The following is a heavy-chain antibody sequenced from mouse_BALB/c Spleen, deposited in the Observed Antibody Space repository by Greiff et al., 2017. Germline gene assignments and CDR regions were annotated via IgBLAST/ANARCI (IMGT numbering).Heavy chain of an antibody. J-gene: IGHJ4*01. Sequence: QVQLQQPGAELVKPGASVKLSCKASGYTFTSYWMHWVKQRPGQGLEWIGEINPSNGRTNYNEKFKSKATLTVDKSSSTAYMQLSSLTSEDSAVYYCAYYGTLYAMDYWGQGTSVTVSS. CDR2: INPSNGRT. D-gene: IGHD2-1*01. CDR3: AYYGTLYAMDY. CDR1: GYTFTSYW. V-gene: IGHV1S81*02.